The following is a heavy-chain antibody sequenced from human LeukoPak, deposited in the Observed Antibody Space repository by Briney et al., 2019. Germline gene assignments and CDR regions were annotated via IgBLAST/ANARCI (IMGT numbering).Heavy chain of an antibody. D-gene: IGHD2-15*01. CDR2: IIPIFGTA. Sequence: ASVKVSCKASGGTFSSYAISWVRQAPGQGLEWMGGIIPIFGTANYAQKFQGGVTITTDESTSTAYMELSSLRSEDTAVCYCAISICSGGSCYQYYFDYWGQGTLVTVSS. CDR3: AISICSGGSCYQYYFDY. CDR1: GGTFSSYA. J-gene: IGHJ4*02. V-gene: IGHV1-69*05.